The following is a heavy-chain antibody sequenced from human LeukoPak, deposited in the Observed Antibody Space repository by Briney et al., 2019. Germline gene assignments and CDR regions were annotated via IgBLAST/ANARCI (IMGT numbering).Heavy chain of an antibody. CDR2: ISGSGGST. CDR3: AKGSDSYSSSWFGY. CDR1: GSTFSSYG. Sequence: GGSLRLSCAASGSTFSSYGMSWVRQAPGKGLEWVSTISGSGGSTYYADSVKGRFTISRDNSKNTLYLQMNSLRAEDTALYYCAKGSDSYSSSWFGYWGQGTLVTVSS. D-gene: IGHD6-13*01. V-gene: IGHV3-23*01. J-gene: IGHJ4*02.